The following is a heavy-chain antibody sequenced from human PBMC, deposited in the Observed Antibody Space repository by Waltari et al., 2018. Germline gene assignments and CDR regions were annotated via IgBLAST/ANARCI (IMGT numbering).Heavy chain of an antibody. J-gene: IGHJ4*02. CDR3: AEEGNTTAGLFDS. V-gene: IGHV4-38-2*02. D-gene: IGHD6-25*01. Sequence: QVQLRESGPGLGRSSATLSLTCTVSGHSVTNDFYWAWIRQSPGGGLEWIASIYHTGSSHYNSSLKSRVSISTDMSTKQFFLTLTHLTAADTAVYYCAEEGNTTAGLFDSWGQGTLVTVSS. CDR2: IYHTGSS. CDR1: GHSVTNDFY.